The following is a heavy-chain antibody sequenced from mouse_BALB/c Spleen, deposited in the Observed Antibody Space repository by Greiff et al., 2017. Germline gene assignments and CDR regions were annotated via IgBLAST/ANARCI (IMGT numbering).Heavy chain of an antibody. Sequence: EVQLQQSGAELVRPGALVKLSCKASGFNIKDYYMHWVKQRPEQGLEWIGWIDPENGNTIYDPKFQGKASITADTSSNTAYLQLSSLTSEDTAVYYCALNYYGSSYLDYWGQGTTLTVSS. J-gene: IGHJ2*01. D-gene: IGHD1-1*01. V-gene: IGHV14-1*02. CDR1: GFNIKDYY. CDR2: IDPENGNT. CDR3: ALNYYGSSYLDY.